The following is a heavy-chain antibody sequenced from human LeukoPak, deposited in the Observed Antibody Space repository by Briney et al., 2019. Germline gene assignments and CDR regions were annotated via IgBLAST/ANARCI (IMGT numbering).Heavy chain of an antibody. J-gene: IGHJ4*02. CDR2: IYSGGST. CDR3: ASSIAVAGLGIDY. CDR1: GFTVSSNY. D-gene: IGHD6-19*01. Sequence: GGSLRLSCAASGFTVSSNYMSWVRQAPGKGLEWVSVIYSGGSTYYADSVKGRFTISRDNSKNTVYLQMNSLRAEDTAVYYCASSIAVAGLGIDYWGQGTLVTVSS. V-gene: IGHV3-53*01.